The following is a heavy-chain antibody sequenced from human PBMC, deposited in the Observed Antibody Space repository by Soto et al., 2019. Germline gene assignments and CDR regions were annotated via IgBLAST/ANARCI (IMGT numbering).Heavy chain of an antibody. D-gene: IGHD6-19*01. V-gene: IGHV4-4*02. Sequence: PSETLSLTCAVSGGSISSSNWWSWVRQPPGKGLEWIGEIYHSGSTNYNPSLKSRVTISVDKSKNQFSLKLSSVTAADTAVYYCARASFGPGGWYSPGVRSYFDYWGQGTLVTVSS. CDR2: IYHSGST. CDR1: GGSISSSNW. CDR3: ARASFGPGGWYSPGVRSYFDY. J-gene: IGHJ4*02.